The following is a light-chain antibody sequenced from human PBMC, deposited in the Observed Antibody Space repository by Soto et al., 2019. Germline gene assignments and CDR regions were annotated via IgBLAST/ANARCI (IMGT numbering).Light chain of an antibody. V-gene: IGLV2-8*01. CDR1: SSDVGGYNY. CDR2: EVS. CDR3: SSYAGSNNLGV. Sequence: QSALTQPPSASGSPGQSVTISCTETSSDVGGYNYVSWYQQHPGKAPKLMIYEVSKRPSGVPDRFSGSKSGNTASLTVSGLQAEDEADYYCSSYAGSNNLGVFGGGTKVTVL. J-gene: IGLJ3*02.